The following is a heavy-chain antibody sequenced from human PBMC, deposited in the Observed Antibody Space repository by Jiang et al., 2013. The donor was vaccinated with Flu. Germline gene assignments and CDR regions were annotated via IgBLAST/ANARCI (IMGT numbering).Heavy chain of an antibody. CDR3: VRSSTVTTLDYYYYVLDV. CDR2: IDWADDI. V-gene: IGHV2-70*20. Sequence: KPTQTLTLTCSFSGFSLTTTGMGIAWVRQPPGQALEWLALIDWADDIYYSTSLKTRLTISKDTSKNQAVLTLTDMAPVDTATYYCVRSSTVTTLDYYYYVLDVLGPRDHGHRLL. J-gene: IGHJ6*02. D-gene: IGHD4-17*01. CDR1: GFSLTTTGMG.